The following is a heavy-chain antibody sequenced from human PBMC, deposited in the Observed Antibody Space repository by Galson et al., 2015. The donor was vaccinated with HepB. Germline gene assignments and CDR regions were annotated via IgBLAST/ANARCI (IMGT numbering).Heavy chain of an antibody. D-gene: IGHD6-19*01. CDR3: TRDMPPLHSSGWYNPRGYFDP. Sequence: SLRLSCAASGFTFGDYVMSWFRQAPGKGLEWVGFIRSKAYGGTTEYAASVKGRFTISRDDSKSIAYLQMNSLKTEDTAVYYCTRDMPPLHSSGWYNPRGYFDPWGQGTLVTVSS. CDR1: GFTFGDYV. CDR2: IRSKAYGGTT. J-gene: IGHJ4*02. V-gene: IGHV3-49*03.